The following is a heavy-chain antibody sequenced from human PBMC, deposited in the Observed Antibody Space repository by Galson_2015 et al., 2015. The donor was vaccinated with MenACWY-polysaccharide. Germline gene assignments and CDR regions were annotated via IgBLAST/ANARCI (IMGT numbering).Heavy chain of an antibody. J-gene: IGHJ4*02. CDR3: AKVGPRSSWTMGVDY. V-gene: IGHV3-23*01. CDR2: SGSGGGL. D-gene: IGHD6-13*01. CDR1: GFSFSAYG. Sequence: SLRLSCAASGFSFSAYGMTWVRQAPGRGLEWVSGSGSGGGLYYADSVKGRFTDSRDNSKNTLYLQMNNLRAEDTAIYYCAKVGPRSSWTMGVDYWGQGTLVTVSS.